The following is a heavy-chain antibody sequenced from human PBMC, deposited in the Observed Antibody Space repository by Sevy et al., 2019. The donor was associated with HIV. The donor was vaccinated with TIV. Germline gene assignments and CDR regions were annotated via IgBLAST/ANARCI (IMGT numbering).Heavy chain of an antibody. CDR3: VRAIAAHDSF. CDR1: GFTLDSYW. CDR2: VKQDGSVK. V-gene: IGHV3-7*01. J-gene: IGHJ4*02. D-gene: IGHD6-13*01. Sequence: GGSLRLSCVASGFTLDSYWMSWVRQTPGKGLEWVANVKQDGSVKYYVDSVQGRFTISRDNARNLVYLQMNSLRVDDTALYYCVRAIAAHDSFWGQGTLVTVSS.